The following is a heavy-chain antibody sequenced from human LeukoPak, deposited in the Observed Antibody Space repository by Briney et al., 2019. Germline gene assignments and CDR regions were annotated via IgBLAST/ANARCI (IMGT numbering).Heavy chain of an antibody. D-gene: IGHD2-2*01. CDR1: GFTFTTYA. Sequence: GGSLRLPCAASGFTFTTYAMSWVRQAPGKGLEWVAYMNHDGSDQSHVDSVRGRFTISRDNAKNSLYLQMNSLRVEDTAVYYCARAAVYCSSSTCRTNFDSWGQGTLVTVSS. CDR3: ARAAVYCSSSTCRTNFDS. CDR2: MNHDGSDQ. V-gene: IGHV3-7*01. J-gene: IGHJ4*02.